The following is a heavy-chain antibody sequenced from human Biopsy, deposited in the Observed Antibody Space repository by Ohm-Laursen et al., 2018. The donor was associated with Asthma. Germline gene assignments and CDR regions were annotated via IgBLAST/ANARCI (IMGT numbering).Heavy chain of an antibody. D-gene: IGHD1-1*01. CDR1: GSSVSTRGMS. V-gene: IGHV2-70*04. CDR3: GRHNDY. CDR2: IDWEDDT. Sequence: TQTLTLTCSCSGSSVSTRGMSVSWIRQPPGKALEWLARIDWEDDTFYSTPLRTRLTISKDTSKNQVVLTMTNMDPVDTAIYFCGRHNDYWGQGILVTVSS. J-gene: IGHJ4*02.